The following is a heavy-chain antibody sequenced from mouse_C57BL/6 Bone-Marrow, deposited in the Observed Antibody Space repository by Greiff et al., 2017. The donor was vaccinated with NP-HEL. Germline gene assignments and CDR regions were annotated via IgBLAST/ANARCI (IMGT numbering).Heavy chain of an antibody. J-gene: IGHJ2*01. CDR2: INPSSGYT. CDR1: GYTFTSYT. V-gene: IGHV1-4*01. Sequence: VQLQESGAELARPGASVKMSCKASGYTFTSYTMHWVKQRPGQGLEWIGYINPSSGYTKYNQKFKDKATLTADKSSSTAYMQLSSLTSEDSAVYYCARFWRFDYWGQGTTLTVSS. CDR3: ARFWRFDY.